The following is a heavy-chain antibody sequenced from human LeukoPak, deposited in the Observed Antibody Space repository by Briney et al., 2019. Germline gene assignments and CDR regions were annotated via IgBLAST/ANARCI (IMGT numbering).Heavy chain of an antibody. D-gene: IGHD3-10*01. Sequence: PGGSLRLSCAASGYTFSSYWMSWVRQAPAKGLEWVANIKQDGSDKYYVDSVKGRFTISRDNAKNSLYLQMNSLRAEDTAVYYCASPYLYYYGYYRGYFDYWGQGTLVTVSS. CDR2: IKQDGSDK. V-gene: IGHV3-7*01. J-gene: IGHJ4*02. CDR3: ASPYLYYYGYYRGYFDY. CDR1: GYTFSSYW.